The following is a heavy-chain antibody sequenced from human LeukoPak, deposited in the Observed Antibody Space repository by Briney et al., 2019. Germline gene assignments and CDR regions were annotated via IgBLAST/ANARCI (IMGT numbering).Heavy chain of an antibody. CDR3: AKDPLDASLGHIVVVTADYFDY. V-gene: IGHV3-30*18. CDR2: ISYDGSNK. CDR1: GFTFSSYG. J-gene: IGHJ4*02. Sequence: GRSLRLSCAASGFTFSSYGMHWVRQAPGKGLEWVAVISYDGSNKYYANSVKGRFTISRDNSKNTLYLQMNSLRAEDTAVYYCAKDPLDASLGHIVVVTADYFDYWGQGTLVTVSS. D-gene: IGHD2-21*02.